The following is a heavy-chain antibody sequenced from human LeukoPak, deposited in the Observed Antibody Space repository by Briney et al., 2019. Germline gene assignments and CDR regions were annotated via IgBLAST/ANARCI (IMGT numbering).Heavy chain of an antibody. CDR2: TYYRSKWYN. Sequence: SQTLSLTCAISGDSVSSNSAAWGWIRQSPSRGLEWLGRTYYRSKWYNDYAISVKSRISINADTSKNQFSLQLNSVTPEDTAVYWGARGEYFGPWGQGPLVTVP. D-gene: IGHD2/OR15-2a*01. J-gene: IGHJ5*02. CDR1: GDSVSSNSAA. CDR3: ARGEYFGP. V-gene: IGHV6-1*01.